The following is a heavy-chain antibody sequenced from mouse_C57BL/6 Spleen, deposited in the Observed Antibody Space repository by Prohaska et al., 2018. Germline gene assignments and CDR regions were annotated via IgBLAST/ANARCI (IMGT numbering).Heavy chain of an antibody. CDR3: VRGGGPYYSNFDY. J-gene: IGHJ2*01. Sequence: EVQLVESGGGLVQPKGSLKLLCAASGFSFNTYAMNWVRQAPGKGLEWVARIRSKSNNYATYYADSVKDRFTISRDDSESMLYLQMNNLKTEDTAMYYCVRGGGPYYSNFDYWGQGTTLTVSS. CDR2: IRSKSNNYAT. CDR1: GFSFNTYA. V-gene: IGHV10-1*01. D-gene: IGHD2-5*01.